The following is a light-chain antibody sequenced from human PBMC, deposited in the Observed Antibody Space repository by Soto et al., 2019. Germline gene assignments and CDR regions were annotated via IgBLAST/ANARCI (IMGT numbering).Light chain of an antibody. CDR2: SAS. V-gene: IGKV3-15*01. CDR1: QSISTE. J-gene: IGKJ2*01. Sequence: EIAMTQSPATLSVSPGERATLSCRASQSISTELAWYQQIPGQPPRLLIYSASTSATGVPLRLTGSESGSEFTLHISGLQSDDFALYYCKQGHNWPLTFGQGTRLEI. CDR3: KQGHNWPLT.